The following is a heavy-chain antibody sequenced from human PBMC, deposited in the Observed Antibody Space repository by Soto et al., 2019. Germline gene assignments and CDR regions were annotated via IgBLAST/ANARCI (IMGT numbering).Heavy chain of an antibody. CDR1: GYTFTSYG. Sequence: ASVKVSCKASGYTFTSYGISWVRQAPGQGLEWMGWISAYNGNTNYAQKLQGRVTMTTDTSTSTAYMELRSLRSDDTAVYYCARDKSGALLSFGDFWDYWGQGTLVTVSS. J-gene: IGHJ4*02. CDR2: ISAYNGNT. V-gene: IGHV1-18*04. D-gene: IGHD3-10*01. CDR3: ARDKSGALLSFGDFWDY.